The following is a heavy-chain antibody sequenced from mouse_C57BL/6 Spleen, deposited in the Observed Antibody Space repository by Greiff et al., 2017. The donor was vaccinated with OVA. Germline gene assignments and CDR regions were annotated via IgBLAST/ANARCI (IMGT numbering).Heavy chain of an antibody. Sequence: VQLQQPGAELVKPGASVKLSCKASGYTFTSYWMHWVKQRPGQGLEWIGMIHPNSGSTNYNEKFKSKATLTVDKSSSTAYRQLSSLTSEDSAVYYCARGKATDWFAYWGQGTLVTVSA. D-gene: IGHD1-1*01. V-gene: IGHV1-64*01. J-gene: IGHJ3*01. CDR1: GYTFTSYW. CDR3: ARGKATDWFAY. CDR2: IHPNSGST.